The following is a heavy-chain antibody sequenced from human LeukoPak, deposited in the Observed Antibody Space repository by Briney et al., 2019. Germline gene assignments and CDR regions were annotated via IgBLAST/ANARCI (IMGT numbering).Heavy chain of an antibody. CDR1: GFTFSSYA. Sequence: PGRSLRLSCAASGFTFSSYAMHWVRQAPGKGLEWVAVISYDGSNKYYADSVKGRFTISRDNSKNTLYLQMNSLRAEDTAVYYCARDHRYYDILTGYSDAFDIWGQGTMVTVSS. J-gene: IGHJ3*02. CDR2: ISYDGSNK. CDR3: ARDHRYYDILTGYSDAFDI. V-gene: IGHV3-30-3*01. D-gene: IGHD3-9*01.